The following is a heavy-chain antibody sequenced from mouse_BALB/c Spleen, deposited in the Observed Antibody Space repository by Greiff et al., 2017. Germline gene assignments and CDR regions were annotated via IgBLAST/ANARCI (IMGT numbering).Heavy chain of an antibody. CDR2: ISSGGSYT. J-gene: IGHJ2*01. D-gene: IGHD1-1*01. V-gene: IGHV5-6-4*01. CDR1: GFTFSSYT. CDR3: TRDGLRSAFDY. Sequence: EVNVVESGGGLVKPGGSLKLSCAASGFTFSSYTMSWVRQTPEKRLEWVATISSGGSYTYYPDSVKGRFTISRDNAKNTLYLQMSSLKSEDTAMYYCTRDGLRSAFDYWGQGTTLTVSS.